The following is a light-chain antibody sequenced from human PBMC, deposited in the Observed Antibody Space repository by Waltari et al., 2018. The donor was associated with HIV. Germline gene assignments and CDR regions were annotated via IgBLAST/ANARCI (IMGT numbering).Light chain of an antibody. CDR3: QSYDSSLSDSV. CDR1: SSNIGAGYD. V-gene: IGLV1-40*01. Sequence: QSVLTQPPSVSGAPGQRVTISCTGSSSNIGAGYDVHWYQHLPGPAPRLLIPVNNNRPSGVPDRFSGSKSGTSASLAITGLQADDEADYYCQSYDSSLSDSVFGGGTKLTVL. J-gene: IGLJ3*02. CDR2: VNN.